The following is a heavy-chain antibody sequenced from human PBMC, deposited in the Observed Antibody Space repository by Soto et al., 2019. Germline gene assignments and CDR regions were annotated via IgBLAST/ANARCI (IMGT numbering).Heavy chain of an antibody. J-gene: IGHJ5*02. CDR1: GGPISRSNYS. V-gene: IGHV4-39*01. Sequence: ASETLSLTCTFSGGPISRSNYSSGWIRPPPGKGLGGVGRIFYSGSTYYNPPLKSRVTISVDTSKNPFSLKLSSVTAADTAVYYCATQEVGGSYVYTFDPWGQGTLVTVSS. CDR3: ATQEVGGSYVYTFDP. D-gene: IGHD1-26*01. CDR2: IFYSGST.